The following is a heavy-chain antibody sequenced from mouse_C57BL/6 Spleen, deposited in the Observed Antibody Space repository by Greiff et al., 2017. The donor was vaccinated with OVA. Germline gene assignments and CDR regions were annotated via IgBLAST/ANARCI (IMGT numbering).Heavy chain of an antibody. CDR2: IDPETGGT. D-gene: IGHD2-3*01. CDR1: GYTFTDYE. Sequence: QVQLQQSGAELVRPGASVTLSCKASGYTFTDYEMNWVKQTPVHGLEWIGAIDPETGGTAYNQKFTGKAILTADKSSSTAYMELRSLTSEDSAVYYCTRCGYYPAWFAYWGQGTLVTVSA. V-gene: IGHV1-15*01. CDR3: TRCGYYPAWFAY. J-gene: IGHJ3*01.